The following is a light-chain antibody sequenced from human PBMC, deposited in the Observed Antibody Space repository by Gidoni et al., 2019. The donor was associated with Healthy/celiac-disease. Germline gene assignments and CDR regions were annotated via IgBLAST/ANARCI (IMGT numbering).Light chain of an antibody. Sequence: DIQMTQSPSSLSASVGDRVTITCQASQDISNYLKWYQQKPGKAPKLLIYDASNWETGVPSRVSGSGSGTDFTFTISSLQPEDIATYYCQQYDNLLITFGQGTRLEIK. CDR2: DAS. V-gene: IGKV1-33*01. CDR1: QDISNY. CDR3: QQYDNLLIT. J-gene: IGKJ5*01.